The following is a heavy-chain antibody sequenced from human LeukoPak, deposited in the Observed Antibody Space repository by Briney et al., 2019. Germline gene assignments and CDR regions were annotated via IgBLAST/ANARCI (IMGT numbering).Heavy chain of an antibody. J-gene: IGHJ4*02. V-gene: IGHV4-59*01. CDR2: IYYSGST. CDR1: GVSISSYY. CDR3: ARGAYDFWSGYAIGPFDY. D-gene: IGHD3-3*01. Sequence: PSETLSLTCSVPGVSISSYYCSWIRQPPGKGLEWIGYIYYSGSTNYNPSLKSRVTISVDTSKNKFSLKLSSVTAADTAVYYCARGAYDFWSGYAIGPFDYWGQGTLVTVTS.